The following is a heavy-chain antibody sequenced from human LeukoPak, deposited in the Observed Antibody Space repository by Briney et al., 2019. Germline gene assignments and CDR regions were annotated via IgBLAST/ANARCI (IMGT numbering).Heavy chain of an antibody. Sequence: GGSLRLSCAASGFTFSSYSMNWVRQAPGKGLEWVSSISSSSSYIYYADSVKGRFTISRDNAKNSLYLQMNSLRAEDTAVYYCARDREADSADAFDIWGQGTMVTVSS. V-gene: IGHV3-21*01. D-gene: IGHD1-26*01. CDR1: GFTFSSYS. J-gene: IGHJ3*02. CDR3: ARDREADSADAFDI. CDR2: ISSSSSYI.